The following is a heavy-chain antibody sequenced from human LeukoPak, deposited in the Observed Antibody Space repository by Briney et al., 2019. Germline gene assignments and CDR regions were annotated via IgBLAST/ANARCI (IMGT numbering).Heavy chain of an antibody. V-gene: IGHV3-30*03. CDR3: ASAHLWGSGSYFNWFDP. CDR2: TSYDGSNK. J-gene: IGHJ5*02. CDR1: GFTFSSYG. D-gene: IGHD3-10*01. Sequence: GRSLRPSCAASGFTFSSYGMHWVRQAPGKGLEWVAVTSYDGSNKYYADSVRGRFTISRDNSKNTLYLQMNSLRAEDTAVYYCASAHLWGSGSYFNWFDPWGQGTLVTVSS.